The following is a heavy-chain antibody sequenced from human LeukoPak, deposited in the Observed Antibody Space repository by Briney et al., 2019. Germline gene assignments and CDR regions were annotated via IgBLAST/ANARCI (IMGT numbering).Heavy chain of an antibody. V-gene: IGHV1-69*13. D-gene: IGHD1-26*01. CDR2: IIPIFGTA. CDR1: GGTFSSYA. Sequence: SVKVSCKASGGTFSSYAISWVRQAPGQGLEWMGGIIPIFGTANYAQKFQGRVTITADESTSTAYLELSSLRSEDTAVYYCATCWDRDWYFDLWGRGPLVSVSS. CDR3: ATCWDRDWYFDL. J-gene: IGHJ2*01.